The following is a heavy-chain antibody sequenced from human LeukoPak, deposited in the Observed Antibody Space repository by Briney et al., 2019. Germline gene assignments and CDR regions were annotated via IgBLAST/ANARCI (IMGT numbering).Heavy chain of an antibody. V-gene: IGHV4-39*01. J-gene: IGHJ4*02. D-gene: IGHD3-3*01. CDR1: GGSISSSSYY. CDR2: IYYSGSA. CDR3: ARRIGSGYYTFDC. Sequence: TSETLSLTCTVSGGSISSSSYYWGWIRQPPGKGLEWIGSIYYSGSAYYSPSLKSRVTISVDTSKNQFSLKLSSVTAADTAVYYCARRIGSGYYTFDCWGQGTLVTVSS.